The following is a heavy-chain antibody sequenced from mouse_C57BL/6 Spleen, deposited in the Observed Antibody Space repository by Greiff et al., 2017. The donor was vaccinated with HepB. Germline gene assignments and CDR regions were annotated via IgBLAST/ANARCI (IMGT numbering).Heavy chain of an antibody. D-gene: IGHD3-2*02. CDR3: ARYAGGGTAQAPWFAY. V-gene: IGHV1-72*01. J-gene: IGHJ3*01. CDR1: GYTFTSYW. Sequence: QVQLQQSGAELVKPGASVKLSCKASGYTFTSYWMHWVKQRPGRGLEWIGRIDPNSGGTKYNEKFKSKATLTVDKPSSTAYMQLSSLTSEDSAVYYCARYAGGGTAQAPWFAYWGQGTLVTVSA. CDR2: IDPNSGGT.